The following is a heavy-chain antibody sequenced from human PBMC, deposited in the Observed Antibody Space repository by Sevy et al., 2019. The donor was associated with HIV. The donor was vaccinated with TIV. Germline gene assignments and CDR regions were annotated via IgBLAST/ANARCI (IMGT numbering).Heavy chain of an antibody. CDR1: GGTFSSYP. CDR3: ARDHGVASNYYYNMDV. Sequence: SVKVSCKASGGTFSSYPISWVRQAPGQGLEWMGRIIPIFGTTNYAQKFQARVTIAADEATSTSYMELSSLRSEDTAVYYCARDHGVASNYYYNMDVWGKGTTVTVSS. CDR2: IIPIFGTT. V-gene: IGHV1-69*13. J-gene: IGHJ6*03. D-gene: IGHD2-15*01.